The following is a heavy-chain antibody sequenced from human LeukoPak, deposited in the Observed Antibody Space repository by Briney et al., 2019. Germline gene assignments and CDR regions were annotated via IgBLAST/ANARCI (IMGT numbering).Heavy chain of an antibody. J-gene: IGHJ6*03. CDR3: ARENNGDVDIPAQAVNYYYYMDV. Sequence: PSETLSLTCTVSGGSISSGGYYWSWIRQPPGKGLEWIGYIYHSGSTYYNPSLKSRVTISVDRSKNQFSLKLSSVTAADTAVYYCARENNGDVDIPAQAVNYYYYMDVWGKGTTVTVSS. V-gene: IGHV4-30-2*01. CDR2: IYHSGST. D-gene: IGHD6-6*01. CDR1: GGSISSGGYY.